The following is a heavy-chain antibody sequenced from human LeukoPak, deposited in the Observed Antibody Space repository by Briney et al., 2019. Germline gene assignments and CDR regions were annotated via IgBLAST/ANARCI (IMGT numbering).Heavy chain of an antibody. CDR3: VGDYGSGPSYNVFYY. J-gene: IGHJ4*02. CDR1: GGSLSRNNW. Sequence: SQTLSLTCDVSGGSLSRNNWWSWVRQPPGEGLEWIGEINHSGRANYNPSLKGRVTMSVDKSKNQFSLKLSSVTAADTAVYYCVGDYGSGPSYNVFYYWGQGTLVTVSS. CDR2: INHSGRA. D-gene: IGHD3-10*01. V-gene: IGHV4-4*02.